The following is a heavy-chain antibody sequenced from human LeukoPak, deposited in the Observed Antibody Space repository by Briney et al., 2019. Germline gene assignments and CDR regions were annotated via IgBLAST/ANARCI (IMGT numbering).Heavy chain of an antibody. CDR1: GHTFTGYY. V-gene: IGHV1-2*02. J-gene: IGHJ4*02. D-gene: IGHD3-10*01. CDR3: ARVRDRGGRYGSGSLMLADY. CDR2: INPNSGGT. Sequence: ASVKASCKASGHTFTGYYMHWVRQAPGQGLEWMGWINPNSGGTNYAQKFQGRVTMTRDTSISTAYMELSRLRSDDTAVYYCARVRDRGGRYGSGSLMLADYWGQGTLVTVSS.